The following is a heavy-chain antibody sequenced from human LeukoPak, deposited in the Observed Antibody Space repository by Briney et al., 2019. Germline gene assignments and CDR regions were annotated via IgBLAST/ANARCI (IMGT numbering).Heavy chain of an antibody. CDR1: GFTFDDYT. J-gene: IGHJ4*02. CDR2: ISWDGGST. V-gene: IGHV3-43*01. CDR3: AKDISGSYFLGNYFDY. D-gene: IGHD1-26*01. Sequence: GGSLRLSCAASGFTFDDYTMHWVRQAPGKGLEWVSLISWDGGSTYYADSVKGRFTISRDNSKNSLYLQMNSLRTEDTALYYCAKDISGSYFLGNYFDYWGQGTLVTVSS.